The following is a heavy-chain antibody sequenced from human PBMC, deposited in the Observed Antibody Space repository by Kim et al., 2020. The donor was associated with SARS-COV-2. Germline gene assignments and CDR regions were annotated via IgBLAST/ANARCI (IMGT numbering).Heavy chain of an antibody. J-gene: IGHJ5*02. CDR3: ARGGYYYAFDP. Sequence: SETLSLTCTVSGGSIRNYYWSWIRQPPGKGLEWIGYIYYNGNTNYNPSLNYNPSLKSRVTISVDTSKNQFSLKLNSVTAADTAAYYCARGGYYYAFDPW. D-gene: IGHD3-10*01. CDR1: GGSIRNYY. CDR2: IYYNGNT. V-gene: IGHV4-59*08.